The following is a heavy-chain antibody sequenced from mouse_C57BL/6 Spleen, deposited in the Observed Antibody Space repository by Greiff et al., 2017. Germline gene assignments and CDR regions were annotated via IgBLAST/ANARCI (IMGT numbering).Heavy chain of an antibody. CDR1: GYTFTSYG. J-gene: IGHJ4*01. Sequence: SGAELARPGASVKLSCKASGYTFTSYGISWVKQRNGQGLEWIGEIYPRSGNTYYNEKFKGKATLTADKSSSTAYMELRSLTSEDSAVYFCARTAQAYAMDYWGQGTSVTVSS. D-gene: IGHD3-2*02. V-gene: IGHV1-81*01. CDR2: IYPRSGNT. CDR3: ARTAQAYAMDY.